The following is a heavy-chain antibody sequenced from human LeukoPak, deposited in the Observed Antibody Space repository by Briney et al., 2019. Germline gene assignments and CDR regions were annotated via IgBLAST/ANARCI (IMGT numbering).Heavy chain of an antibody. CDR1: GFTFDDYA. D-gene: IGHD2-2*01. J-gene: IGHJ3*02. V-gene: IGHV3-9*01. CDR2: ISWNSGSI. Sequence: PGRSLRLSCAASGFTFDDYAMHWVRHAPGKGLEWVSGISWNSGSIGYADSVKGRFTISRDNAKNSLYLQMNSLRAEDTALYYCAKDTSRTREDAFDIWGQGTMVTVSS. CDR3: AKDTSRTREDAFDI.